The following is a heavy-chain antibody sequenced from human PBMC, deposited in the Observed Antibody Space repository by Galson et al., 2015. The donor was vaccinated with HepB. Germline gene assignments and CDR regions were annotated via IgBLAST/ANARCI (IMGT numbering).Heavy chain of an antibody. V-gene: IGHV3-49*03. CDR2: IRSKAYGGTT. J-gene: IGHJ3*02. D-gene: IGHD3-3*01. CDR3: TRNPPTRITIFGVAPAFDI. Sequence: SLRLSCAASGFTFGDYAMSWFRQAPGKGLEWVGFIRSKAYGGTTEYAASVKGRFTISRDDSKSIAYLQMNSLKTEDTAVYYCTRNPPTRITIFGVAPAFDIWGQGTMVTVSS. CDR1: GFTFGDYA.